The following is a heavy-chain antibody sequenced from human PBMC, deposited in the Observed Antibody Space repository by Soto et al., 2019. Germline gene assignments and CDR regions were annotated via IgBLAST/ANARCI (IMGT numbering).Heavy chain of an antibody. J-gene: IGHJ6*02. CDR3: GKGNRYYYGMDV. CDR1: GGTFSSYA. CDR2: IIPIFGTA. V-gene: IGHV1-69*06. Sequence: ASVKVSCKASGGTFSSYAISWVRQAPGQGLEWMGGIIPIFGTANYAQKFQGRVTITADKSTSTAYMELSSLRSEDTAVYYCGKGNRYYYGMDVWGQGTTVTVSS.